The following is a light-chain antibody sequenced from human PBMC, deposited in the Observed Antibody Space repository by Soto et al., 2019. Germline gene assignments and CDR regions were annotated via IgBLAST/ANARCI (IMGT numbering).Light chain of an antibody. CDR3: QQFNSYSF. V-gene: IGKV1-13*02. CDR1: QGISRA. J-gene: IGKJ3*01. CDR2: DAS. Sequence: AIQLTQSPSSLSASVGDRVTITCRASQGISRALAWYQQKPGKAPKLLIYDASSLESGVPSRFSGSGSGTDFTLTISSLQPEDFATYYCQQFNSYSFFGPGTKVDIK.